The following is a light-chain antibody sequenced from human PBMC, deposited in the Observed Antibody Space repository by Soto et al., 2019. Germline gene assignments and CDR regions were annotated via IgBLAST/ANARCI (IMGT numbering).Light chain of an antibody. Sequence: EIVLTQSPGILSLSPGQRVTLSCRASQSVSNDFLAWYQQKPGQAPRLLIYGASTRATDVPDSFSGSGSGADFTLTISRLEPEDFAVYYCQQYGSSPPRTFGQGTKWIS. CDR2: GAS. CDR1: QSVSNDF. CDR3: QQYGSSPPRT. V-gene: IGKV3-20*01. J-gene: IGKJ1*01.